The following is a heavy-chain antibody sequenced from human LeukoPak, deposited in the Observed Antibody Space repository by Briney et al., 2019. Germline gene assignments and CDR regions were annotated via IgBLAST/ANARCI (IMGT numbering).Heavy chain of an antibody. Sequence: GESLKISCKGSGFTFSSYWIGWVRQMPGKGLEWMGILYPSDSDTRYSPSFQGQVTISADKSISTAYLQWRSLKASDTAMYYCARRFGHLAGGGAFDIWGQGTMVTVSA. V-gene: IGHV5-51*01. J-gene: IGHJ3*02. D-gene: IGHD3-16*01. CDR1: GFTFSSYW. CDR3: ARRFGHLAGGGAFDI. CDR2: LYPSDSDT.